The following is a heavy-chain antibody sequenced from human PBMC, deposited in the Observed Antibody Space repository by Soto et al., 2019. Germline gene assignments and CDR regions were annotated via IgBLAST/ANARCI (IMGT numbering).Heavy chain of an antibody. CDR1: GFTFRTFA. CDR2: ISSDGFTQ. V-gene: IGHV3-30*15. Sequence: QPGGALRLSCAASGFTFRTFAMHWVRQAPGKGLEWVAVISSDGFTQYYADSVKGRVTISRDNSKNTLFLQMSGLRPEDTAVYFCARAPTSRFDYWGQGTQVTVSS. J-gene: IGHJ4*02. CDR3: ARAPTSRFDY.